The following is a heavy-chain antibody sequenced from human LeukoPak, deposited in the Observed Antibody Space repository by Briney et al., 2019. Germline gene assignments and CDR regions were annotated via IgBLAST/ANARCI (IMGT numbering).Heavy chain of an antibody. Sequence: NPSETLSLTCTVSGGSISSGGYYWSWIRQPPGKGLEWIGYIYHSGSTYYNPSLKSRVTISVDRSKNQFSLKLSSVTAADTAVYYCAREVFRDYYGSGSYYNDYWGQGTLVTVSS. CDR1: GGSISSGGYY. D-gene: IGHD3-10*01. CDR2: IYHSGST. V-gene: IGHV4-30-2*01. CDR3: AREVFRDYYGSGSYYNDY. J-gene: IGHJ4*02.